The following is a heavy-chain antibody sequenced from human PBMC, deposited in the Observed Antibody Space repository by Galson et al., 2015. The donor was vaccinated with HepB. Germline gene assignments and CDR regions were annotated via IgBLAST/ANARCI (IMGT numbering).Heavy chain of an antibody. V-gene: IGHV3-13*01. CDR3: TRGVDATLARDDAFDI. CDR2: IGTTGDT. D-gene: IGHD3-10*01. CDR1: EFTFSNYD. J-gene: IGHJ3*02. Sequence: SLRLSCAASEFTFSNYDIHWVRQATGKGLEWVSAIGTTGDTYYADSVKGRFTISRENAKNSLHLQMNSLTAGDTAAYYCTRGVDATLARDDAFDIWGQGTMVTVSP.